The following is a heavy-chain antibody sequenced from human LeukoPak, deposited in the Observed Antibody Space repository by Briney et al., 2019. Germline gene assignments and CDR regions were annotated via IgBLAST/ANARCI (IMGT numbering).Heavy chain of an antibody. J-gene: IGHJ5*01. D-gene: IGHD3-22*01. CDR2: IYHSGST. V-gene: IGHV4-4*02. CDR1: GGSISSSNW. CDR3: ARQGYYYDSSGYSRGWFDS. Sequence: SGTLSLTCAVSGGSISSSNWWSWVRQPPGKGLEWIGEIYHSGSTNYNPSLKSRVTISVDKSKNQFSLKLSSVSAADTAVYYCARQGYYYDSSGYSRGWFDSWGQGTLVTVSS.